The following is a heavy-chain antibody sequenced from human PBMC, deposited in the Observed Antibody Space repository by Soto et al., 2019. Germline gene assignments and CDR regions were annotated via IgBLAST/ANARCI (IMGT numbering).Heavy chain of an antibody. CDR1: GASIRNYY. J-gene: IGHJ5*02. V-gene: IGHV4-59*08. CDR3: ARHKSLIGYHMFDT. Sequence: QVQLQESGPGLVKPSETLSLTCTVSGASIRNYYWSWIRQPPGKGLEWIGYVYYSGNTNYKSSLKSRVTISLDTSKNQFSLKLTSVTAADTAMYFCARHKSLIGYHMFDTWGQGTLVTVSS. CDR2: VYYSGNT. D-gene: IGHD3-9*01.